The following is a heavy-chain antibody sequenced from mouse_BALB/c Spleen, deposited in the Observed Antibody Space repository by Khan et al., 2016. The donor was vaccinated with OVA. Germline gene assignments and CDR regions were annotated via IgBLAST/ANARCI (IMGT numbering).Heavy chain of an antibody. Sequence: VQLQESGAELARPGASVKMSCKASGYTFTSYTIHWIKERSGQGLEWIGYINPSNGYTNYNQKFKDKATLTTDKSSTTAYLQLSSLTSGDSAVYNCVRDGAYHRNDGWFAYWGQGTLVTVSA. CDR2: INPSNGYT. J-gene: IGHJ3*01. CDR3: VRDGAYHRNDGWFAY. CDR1: GYTFTSYT. V-gene: IGHV1-4*01. D-gene: IGHD2-14*01.